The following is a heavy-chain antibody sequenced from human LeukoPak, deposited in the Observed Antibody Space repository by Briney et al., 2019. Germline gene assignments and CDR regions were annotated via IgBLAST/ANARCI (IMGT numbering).Heavy chain of an antibody. Sequence: SETLSLTCTVSGGSISSYYWSWIRQPPGKGLEWIGYIYYRGSTNYNPSLKSRVTISVDTSKNQFSLKLSSVTAADTAVYYCARAPDYYDSSGYADAFDIWGQGTMVTVSS. J-gene: IGHJ3*02. CDR3: ARAPDYYDSSGYADAFDI. CDR1: GGSISSYY. D-gene: IGHD3-22*01. V-gene: IGHV4-59*12. CDR2: IYYRGST.